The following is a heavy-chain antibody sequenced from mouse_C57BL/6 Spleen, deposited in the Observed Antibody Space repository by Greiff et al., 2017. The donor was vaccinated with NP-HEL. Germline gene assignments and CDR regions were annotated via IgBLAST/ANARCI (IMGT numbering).Heavy chain of an antibody. D-gene: IGHD1-1*01. Sequence: QVQLQQRGAELVRPGTSVKLSCKASGYTFTSYWMHWVKQRPGQGLEWIGVIDPSDSYTNYNQKFKGKATLTVDTSSSTAYMQLSSLTSEDSAVYYCARLQNYSGSSGDYWGQGTTLTVSS. CDR1: GYTFTSYW. CDR3: ARLQNYSGSSGDY. V-gene: IGHV1-59*01. J-gene: IGHJ2*01. CDR2: IDPSDSYT.